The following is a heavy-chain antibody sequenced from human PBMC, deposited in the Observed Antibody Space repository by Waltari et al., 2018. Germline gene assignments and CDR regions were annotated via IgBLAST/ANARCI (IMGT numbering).Heavy chain of an antibody. Sequence: EVQLVESGGGLVKPGGSLRLSCAASGFTFSSYSMNWVRQAPGKGLWWVSSISSSSSYIYYADSVKGRFTISRDNAKNSLYLQMNSLRAEDTAVYYCARGHYSSSWYGDYWGQGTLVTVSS. CDR1: GFTFSSYS. D-gene: IGHD6-13*01. V-gene: IGHV3-21*01. CDR3: ARGHYSSSWYGDY. J-gene: IGHJ4*02. CDR2: ISSSSSYI.